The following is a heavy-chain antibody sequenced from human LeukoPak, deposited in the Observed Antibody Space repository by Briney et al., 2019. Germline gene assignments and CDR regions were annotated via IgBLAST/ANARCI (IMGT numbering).Heavy chain of an antibody. D-gene: IGHD1-26*01. CDR3: ARATIVGATPYDY. Sequence: GGSLRLSCAASGFTFSSYNMNWVRQAPGKGLEWVSSITSSSSYIYYADSVKGRFTISRDNSKNTLYLQMNSLRAEDMAVYYCARATIVGATPYDYWGQGTLVTVSS. CDR1: GFTFSSYN. V-gene: IGHV3-21*01. J-gene: IGHJ4*02. CDR2: ITSSSSYI.